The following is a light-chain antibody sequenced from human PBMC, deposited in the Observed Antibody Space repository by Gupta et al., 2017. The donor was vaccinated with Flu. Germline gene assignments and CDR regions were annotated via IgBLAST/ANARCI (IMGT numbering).Light chain of an antibody. Sequence: DIVMTQSPDSLTVSLGERATINCKSSQSVLYRTNSKNYLAWYQQKLGHPPKLLIYWASTRESGVPDRFSGSGSGTDFTLTISSLQAEDVAVYYCQQYYSSPQTFGQGTKVEIK. CDR1: QSVLYRTNSKNY. CDR3: QQYYSSPQT. V-gene: IGKV4-1*01. CDR2: WAS. J-gene: IGKJ1*01.